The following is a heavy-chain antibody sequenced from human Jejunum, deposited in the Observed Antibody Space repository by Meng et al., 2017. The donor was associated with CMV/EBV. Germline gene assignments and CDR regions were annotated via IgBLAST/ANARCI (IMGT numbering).Heavy chain of an antibody. V-gene: IGHV3-21*01. D-gene: IGHD2-8*01. CDR3: ARDRYNGNPGSFDS. Sequence: GFNFFTYSVNWVRQAPGKGLEWVSSISSTGTYIYYADSVRGRFTISRDNARNSLYLQMNSLRAEDTAVYYCARDRYNGNPGSFDSWGQGTLVTVSS. CDR1: GFNFFTYS. J-gene: IGHJ4*02. CDR2: ISSTGTYI.